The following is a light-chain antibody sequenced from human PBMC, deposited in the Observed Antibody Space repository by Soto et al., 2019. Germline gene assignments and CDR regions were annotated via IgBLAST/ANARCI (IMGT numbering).Light chain of an antibody. V-gene: IGKV1-5*01. Sequence: DIQMTQSPSALAASVGDRVTITCRASQTISSWLAWYQQKPGKAPNLLIYDASTLESGVPSRFTGSASGTEFTLTISSLQPDDCATYYCQQYSSYSWTFGQGTKVDI. J-gene: IGKJ1*01. CDR1: QTISSW. CDR3: QQYSSYSWT. CDR2: DAS.